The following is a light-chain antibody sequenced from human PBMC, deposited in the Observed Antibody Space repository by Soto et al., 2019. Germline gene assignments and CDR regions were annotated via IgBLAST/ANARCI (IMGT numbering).Light chain of an antibody. V-gene: IGLV3-1*01. CDR1: KLGDKF. CDR2: HDT. CDR3: QAWDSSTVLV. J-gene: IGLJ1*01. Sequence: SYELTQPPSVSVSPGQTASITCSGDKLGDKFASWYQQKPGQSPVLVIYHDTKRPSGIPERFSGSNSGNTATLTISGTQAMDEADYYCQAWDSSTVLVFGTWTKHTVL.